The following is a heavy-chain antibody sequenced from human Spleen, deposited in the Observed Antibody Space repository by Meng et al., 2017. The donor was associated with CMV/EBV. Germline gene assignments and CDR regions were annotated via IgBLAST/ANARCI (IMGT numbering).Heavy chain of an antibody. J-gene: IGHJ4*02. D-gene: IGHD2-15*01. CDR1: GFSLSTSGMG. CDR3: AHRDYCSGGTCTFDY. V-gene: IGHV2-5*02. Sequence: QITLKESGPTLVKPTQTLTLTSTFSGFSLSTSGMGVGWIRQPPGKALEWLALMYWDDDKRYSPSLKSRLIITKDTSKNQVVLTMTNMEPVDTATYYCAHRDYCSGGTCTFDYWGQGTLVTVSS. CDR2: MYWDDDK.